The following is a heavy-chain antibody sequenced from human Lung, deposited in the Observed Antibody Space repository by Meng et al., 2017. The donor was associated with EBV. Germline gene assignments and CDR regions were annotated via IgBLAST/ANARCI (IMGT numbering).Heavy chain of an antibody. CDR1: GGSFSGYY. Sequence: QVQLRQWVAGLLKPSETLSLTCPVYGGSFSGYYWSWIRQPPGKGLEWIGEINHSGSTNYNPSLKSRVTISVDTSKNQFSLKLSSVTAADTAVYYCARGSRIVGATRYWYFDLWGRGTLVTVAS. D-gene: IGHD1-26*01. CDR3: ARGSRIVGATRYWYFDL. J-gene: IGHJ2*01. CDR2: INHSGST. V-gene: IGHV4-34*01.